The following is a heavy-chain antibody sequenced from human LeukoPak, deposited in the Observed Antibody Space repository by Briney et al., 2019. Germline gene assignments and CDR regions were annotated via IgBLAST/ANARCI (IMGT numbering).Heavy chain of an antibody. CDR1: GGSISSYY. CDR2: IYNSGST. D-gene: IGHD5-24*01. V-gene: IGHV4-59*12. Sequence: SETLSLTCTVSGGSISSYYWSWIRQPPGQGLEWIGNIYNSGSTNYNPSLKSRVTISVDTSKNQFSLKLSSVTAADTAVYYCARVDGYNYFDYWGQGSLVTVSS. J-gene: IGHJ4*02. CDR3: ARVDGYNYFDY.